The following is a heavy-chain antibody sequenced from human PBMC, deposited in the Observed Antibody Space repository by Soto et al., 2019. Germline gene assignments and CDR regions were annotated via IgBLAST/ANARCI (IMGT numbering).Heavy chain of an antibody. CDR1: GFTFSSYA. CDR2: ISSDGSNK. V-gene: IGHV3-30-3*01. CDR3: ARASGWHASLDY. D-gene: IGHD6-19*01. J-gene: IGHJ4*02. Sequence: QVPLVESGGGVVQPGRSLRLSCAASGFTFSSYAMHWVRQAPGKGLEWVAVISSDGSNKYYADSVKGRFTISRDNSKNTQYLQMNSLRAGDTAVYYCARASGWHASLDYWGQGTLVTVSS.